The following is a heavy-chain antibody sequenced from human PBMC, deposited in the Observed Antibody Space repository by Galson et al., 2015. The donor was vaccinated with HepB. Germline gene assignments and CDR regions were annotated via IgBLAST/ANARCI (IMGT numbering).Heavy chain of an antibody. CDR2: IYYSGST. Sequence: LSLTCTVSGGSISSYYWSWIRQPPGKGLEWIGYIYYSGSTNYNPSLKSRVTISVDTSKNQFPLKLSSVTAADTAVYYCARGPEVRFLEWLAWFDPWGQGTLVTVSS. D-gene: IGHD3-3*01. J-gene: IGHJ5*02. CDR1: GGSISSYY. V-gene: IGHV4-59*01. CDR3: ARGPEVRFLEWLAWFDP.